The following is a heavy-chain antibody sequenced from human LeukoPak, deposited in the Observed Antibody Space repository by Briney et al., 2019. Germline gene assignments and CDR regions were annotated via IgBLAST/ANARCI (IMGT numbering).Heavy chain of an antibody. CDR1: DGSISSYF. CDR3: ARSAKGDLLFDY. J-gene: IGHJ4*02. Sequence: SETLSLTCTVSDGSISSYFWSCIRQPPGKGLEWIGYIYYSGSTNYNPSLKSRVTISVDTSKNQFSLKLSSVTAADTAVYYCARSAKGDLLFDYWGQGTLVTVSS. D-gene: IGHD3-10*01. V-gene: IGHV4-59*01. CDR2: IYYSGST.